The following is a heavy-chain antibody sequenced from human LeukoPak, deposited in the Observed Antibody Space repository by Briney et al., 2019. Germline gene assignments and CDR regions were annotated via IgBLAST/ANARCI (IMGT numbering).Heavy chain of an antibody. Sequence: ASVKVSCKASGYTFTSYGISWVRQAPGQGLEWMGWISANNGNTNYAQKLQGRVTMTTDTSTSTAYMDLRSLRSDDTAVYYCARDAYIDSEYFQHWGQGTLVTVSS. D-gene: IGHD2-21*01. CDR3: ARDAYIDSEYFQH. CDR1: GYTFTSYG. V-gene: IGHV1-18*01. J-gene: IGHJ1*01. CDR2: ISANNGNT.